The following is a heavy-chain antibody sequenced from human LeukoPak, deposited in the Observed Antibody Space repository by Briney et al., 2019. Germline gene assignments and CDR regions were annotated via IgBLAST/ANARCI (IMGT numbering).Heavy chain of an antibody. D-gene: IGHD3-22*01. CDR2: IYTSGST. CDR3: ARDGMYYDSSGYPTRYFDY. CDR1: GGSISSGSYY. J-gene: IGHJ4*02. Sequence: PSQTLSLTCTVSGGSISSGSYYWSWIRQPAGKGLEWIGRIYTSGSTNYNPSLKSRVTISVDTSKNQFSLKLSSVTAADTAVYYCARDGMYYDSSGYPTRYFDYWGQGTLVTVSS. V-gene: IGHV4-61*02.